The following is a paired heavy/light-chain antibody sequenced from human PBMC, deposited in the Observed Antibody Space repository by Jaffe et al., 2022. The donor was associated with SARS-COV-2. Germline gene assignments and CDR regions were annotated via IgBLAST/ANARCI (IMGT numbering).Heavy chain of an antibody. V-gene: IGHV4-59*01. CDR1: GGSIRNYY. D-gene: IGHD3-10*01. Sequence: QVQLQESGPGLVKPSETLSLTCTISGGSIRNYYWNWIRQPPGKGLEWIGYMYYTGTTNYNPSLKSRVTISIDTSKNQFSLKLSSVTAADTAVYYCARGYYDGSGTYYFDFWGQGTLVTVSS. J-gene: IGHJ4*02. CDR3: ARGYYDGSGTYYFDF. CDR2: MYYTGTT.
Light chain of an antibody. CDR2: QDT. Sequence: SYELTQPPSVSVSPGQTASITCSGDKLGDKYVCWYQQKPGQSPVMVIYQDTKRPSGIPERFSGSNSGNTATLTISGTQAMDEADYSCQAWDSSAAVFGGGTKLTVL. V-gene: IGLV3-1*01. J-gene: IGLJ2*01. CDR3: QAWDSSAAV. CDR1: KLGDKY.